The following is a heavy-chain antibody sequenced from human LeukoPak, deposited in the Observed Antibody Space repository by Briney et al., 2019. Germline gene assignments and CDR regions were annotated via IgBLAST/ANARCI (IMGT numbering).Heavy chain of an antibody. V-gene: IGHV3-23*01. J-gene: IGHJ4*02. CDR2: ISGSGGST. CDR3: AKDSHWILFDD. Sequence: GGTLRLSCAASEFTFSTYGMSWVRQAPGKGLEWVSTISGSGGSTYYADSVKGRFTISRDNSKNTLYLQMNSLRDEDTAVYYCAKDSHWILFDDWGQGTLVTVSS. D-gene: IGHD2-2*03. CDR1: EFTFSTYG.